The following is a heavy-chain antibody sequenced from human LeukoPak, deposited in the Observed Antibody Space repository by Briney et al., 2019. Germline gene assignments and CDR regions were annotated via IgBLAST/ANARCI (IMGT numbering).Heavy chain of an antibody. CDR1: GFTFSDYY. CDR3: ARDSLDIVATLPDY. D-gene: IGHD5-12*01. V-gene: IGHV3-11*04. CDR2: ITGSGTTK. Sequence: GGSLRLSCAASGFTFSDYYMSWTRQAPGRGLEWVSYITGSGTTKYYADSVKGRFTISRDNSKNTLYLQMNSLRAEDTAVYYCARDSLDIVATLPDYWGQGTLVTVSS. J-gene: IGHJ4*02.